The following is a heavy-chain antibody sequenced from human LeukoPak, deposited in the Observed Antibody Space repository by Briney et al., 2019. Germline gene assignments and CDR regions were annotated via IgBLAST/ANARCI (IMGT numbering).Heavy chain of an antibody. D-gene: IGHD5-24*01. CDR2: IKGDGSEK. CDR1: GFTFSSYW. V-gene: IGHV3-7*01. J-gene: IGHJ5*02. Sequence: PGGPLRLSCAASGFTFSSYWMSWVRLAPGKGLEWVANIKGDGSEKWYADSEKGRFTISRDNAQNSAHLQMNSLRAEDTAVYHCARDEYRSRWLHPWGQGTLVTV. CDR3: ARDEYRSRWLHP.